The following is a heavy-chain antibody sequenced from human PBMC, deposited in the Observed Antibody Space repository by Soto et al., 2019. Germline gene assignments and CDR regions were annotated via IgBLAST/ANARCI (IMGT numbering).Heavy chain of an antibody. CDR2: IKQDGSEK. D-gene: IGHD5-18*01. CDR3: ARYSYGRPYYYYYGMDV. V-gene: IGHV3-7*01. J-gene: IGHJ6*02. Sequence: HPGGSLRLSCAASGFTFSSYWMSWVRQAPGKGLEWVANIKQDGSEKYYVDSVKGRFTISRDNAKNSLYLQMNSLRAEDTAVYYCARYSYGRPYYYYYGMDVWGQGTTVTVS. CDR1: GFTFSSYW.